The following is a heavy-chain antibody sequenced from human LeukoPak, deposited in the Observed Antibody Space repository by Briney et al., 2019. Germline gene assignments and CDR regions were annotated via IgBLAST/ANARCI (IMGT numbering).Heavy chain of an antibody. D-gene: IGHD3-22*01. Sequence: PSETLSLTCSVSGGSTSGYYWSWIRQPPGKGLEWIGYIYYSGNTNYNPSLKSRVTTSVDTSKNQFSLKLSSVTAADTAVYYCTRGSIAYYYMDVWGKGTTVTISS. CDR3: TRGSIAYYYMDV. CDR1: GGSTSGYY. CDR2: IYYSGNT. J-gene: IGHJ6*03. V-gene: IGHV4-59*12.